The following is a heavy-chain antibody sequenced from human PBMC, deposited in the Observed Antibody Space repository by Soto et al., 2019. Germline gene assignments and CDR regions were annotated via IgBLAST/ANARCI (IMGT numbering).Heavy chain of an antibody. CDR3: VRPDSSGFYSH. CDR1: GYSFTSYW. J-gene: IGHJ4*02. Sequence: GESLKISCKASGYSFTSYWIGWVRQMSGKGLEWMAIVNPADSDTRYSPSFQGQVTVSADKSISTAYLQWGSLKASDTAMYYCVRPDSSGFYSHWGQGTPVTVYS. CDR2: VNPADSDT. D-gene: IGHD3-22*01. V-gene: IGHV5-51*01.